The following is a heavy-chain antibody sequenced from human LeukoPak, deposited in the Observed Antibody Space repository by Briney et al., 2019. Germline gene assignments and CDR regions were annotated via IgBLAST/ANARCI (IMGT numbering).Heavy chain of an antibody. Sequence: ASVKVSCTASGGTFSSYAISWVRQAPGQGLEWMGRIIPILGIANYAQKFQGRVTITADKSTSTAYMELSSLRSEDTAVYYCAKSAGTVDFWSGYSPEYSHYWGQGTLVTVSS. CDR1: GGTFSSYA. D-gene: IGHD3-3*01. V-gene: IGHV1-69*04. J-gene: IGHJ4*02. CDR3: AKSAGTVDFWSGYSPEYSHY. CDR2: IIPILGIA.